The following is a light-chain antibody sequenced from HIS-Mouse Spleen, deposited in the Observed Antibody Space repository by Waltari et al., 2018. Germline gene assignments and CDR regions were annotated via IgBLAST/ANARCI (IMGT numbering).Light chain of an antibody. V-gene: IGLV3-21*03. J-gene: IGLJ2*01. CDR1: NIGSKS. CDR2: DDS. Sequence: SYVLTQPPSVSVAPGKTARITCGGNNIGSKSVHWYQQKPGQAPVLVGYDDSDRPSGIPEGFSGSNAGNTATLTISSVEAGDEADYYCQVWDSSSDHVVFGGGTKLTVL. CDR3: QVWDSSSDHVV.